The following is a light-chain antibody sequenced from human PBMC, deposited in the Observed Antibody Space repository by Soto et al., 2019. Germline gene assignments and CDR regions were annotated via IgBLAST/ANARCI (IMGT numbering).Light chain of an antibody. J-gene: IGKJ1*01. Sequence: EIVMTQAPAPLSVSPGGKATPSFRASQSVSSNLAWYQQKPGQAPRLLIYGASTRATGIPARFSGSGSGTEFTLTISSLQSEDFAVYYCQQYNNWPPVTFGQGTKVDIK. V-gene: IGKV3-15*01. CDR1: QSVSSN. CDR3: QQYNNWPPVT. CDR2: GAS.